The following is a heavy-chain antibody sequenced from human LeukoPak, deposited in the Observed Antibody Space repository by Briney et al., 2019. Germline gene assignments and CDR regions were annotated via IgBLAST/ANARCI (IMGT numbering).Heavy chain of an antibody. D-gene: IGHD4-11*01. CDR3: ARERNLHIFDI. Sequence: SETLSLTCAVSDGSFGPYYWSWIRQPPGKGLEYIGESNHSGSTNYNPSLKGRVTISVDKSKNQFSLRLSSLTAADTAVYFCARERNLHIFDIWGQGTMVTVSS. CDR2: SNHSGST. CDR1: DGSFGPYY. J-gene: IGHJ3*02. V-gene: IGHV4-34*01.